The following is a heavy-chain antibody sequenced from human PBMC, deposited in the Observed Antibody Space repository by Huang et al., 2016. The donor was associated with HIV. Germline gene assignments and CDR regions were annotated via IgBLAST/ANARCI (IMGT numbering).Heavy chain of an antibody. D-gene: IGHD2-21*01. CDR3: AAGYDTYYDI. CDR1: GSNLPDLS. Sequence: QVQLVQSGAEVKKPGASVKVSCKVSGSNLPDLSIHGVRQAPGKGLEWMVGLSPEHSETIYAQNVQGRVTMTEDTSTDAAYMDLHSRRPEDTAVYYCAAGYDTYYDIWGQGTMVIASS. J-gene: IGHJ3*02. V-gene: IGHV1-24*01. CDR2: LSPEHSET.